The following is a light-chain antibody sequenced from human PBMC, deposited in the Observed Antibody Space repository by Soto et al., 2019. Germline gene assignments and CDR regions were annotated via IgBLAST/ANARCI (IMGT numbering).Light chain of an antibody. CDR2: EGS. CDR3: CSYAGSSIYVV. J-gene: IGLJ2*01. V-gene: IGLV2-23*01. Sequence: QSVLTQPASVSGSPGQSITISCTGTSSDVGSYNLVSWYQQHPGKAPKLMIYEGSKRPSGVSNRFSGSKSDNTASLTISGLQAEDEVEYYCCSYAGSSIYVVFGGGTKLTVL. CDR1: SSDVGSYNL.